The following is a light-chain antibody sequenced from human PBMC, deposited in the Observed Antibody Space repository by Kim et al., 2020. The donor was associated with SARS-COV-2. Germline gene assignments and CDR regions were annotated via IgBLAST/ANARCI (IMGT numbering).Light chain of an antibody. J-gene: IGKJ1*01. Sequence: ASVGDRVTITCRASESINGWLAWYQQKPGKAPKLLIYRASTLESRVPSRFSGSGSGTEFTLTISSLQPDDFATYHCQQYISSSWTFGQGTKGEIK. V-gene: IGKV1-5*03. CDR1: ESINGW. CDR3: QQYISSSWT. CDR2: RAS.